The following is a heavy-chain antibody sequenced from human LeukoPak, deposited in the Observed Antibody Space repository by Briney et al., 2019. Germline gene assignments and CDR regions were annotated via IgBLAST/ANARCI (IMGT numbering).Heavy chain of an antibody. CDR2: IKQDGSEK. CDR1: GFTFSSYA. J-gene: IGHJ6*02. D-gene: IGHD6-13*01. V-gene: IGHV3-7*01. Sequence: PGRSLRLSCAASGFTFSSYAIHWVRQAPGKGLEWVANIKQDGSEKYYVDSVKGRFTISRDNAKNSLYLQMNSLRAEDTAVYYCARVGAAAGTWYYYYYGMDVWGQGTTVTVSS. CDR3: ARVGAAAGTWYYYYYGMDV.